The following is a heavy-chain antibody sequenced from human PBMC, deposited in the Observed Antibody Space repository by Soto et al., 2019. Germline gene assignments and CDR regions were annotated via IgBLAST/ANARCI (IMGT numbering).Heavy chain of an antibody. D-gene: IGHD6-19*01. CDR3: ATSRISIAVAGETEYYFDY. CDR1: GYIFTGYY. J-gene: IGHJ4*01. V-gene: IGHV1-2*04. CDR2: INPNSGDT. Sequence: GASVKVSCKASGYIFTGYYIHWVRQAPGQGLEWMGWINPNSGDTNYTQKFQGWVTMTRDTSISTAYMELSRLRSDDTAVYYCATSRISIAVAGETEYYFDYWGHGTLVTFSS.